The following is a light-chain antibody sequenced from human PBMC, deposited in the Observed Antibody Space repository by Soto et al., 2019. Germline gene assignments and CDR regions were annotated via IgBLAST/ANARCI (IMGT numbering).Light chain of an antibody. V-gene: IGLV1-44*01. CDR1: KSDIGSNT. J-gene: IGLJ3*02. CDR3: ATWDDSLHVCV. Sequence: QSVLTQPPSASGTPGQRVTISCSGGKSDIGSNTVYWFQQFPGTAPRLVIYTNNQRPSWVPDRFSGSKSGTSASLVISGLQSEDEADYYCATWDDSLHVCVFGGGTKVTVL. CDR2: TNN.